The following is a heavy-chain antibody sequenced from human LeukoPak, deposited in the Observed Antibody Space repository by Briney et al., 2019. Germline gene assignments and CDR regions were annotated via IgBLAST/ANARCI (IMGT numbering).Heavy chain of an antibody. CDR1: GYTFTSYG. Sequence: GASVKVSCKASGYTFTSYGISWVRQAPGQGLEWMGWISAYNGNTNYAQKLQGRVTMTTDTPTSTAYMELRSLRSDDTAVYYCASLSRYSSSRDYYYYYMDVWGKGTTVTVSS. CDR2: ISAYNGNT. CDR3: ASLSRYSSSRDYYYYYMDV. J-gene: IGHJ6*03. V-gene: IGHV1-18*01. D-gene: IGHD6-13*01.